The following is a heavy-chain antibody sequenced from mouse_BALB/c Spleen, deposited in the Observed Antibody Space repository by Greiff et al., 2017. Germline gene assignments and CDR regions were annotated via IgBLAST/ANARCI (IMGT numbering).Heavy chain of an antibody. Sequence: QVQLQQSGAELAKPGASVKMSCKASGYTFTSYWMHWVKQRPGQGLEWIGYINPSTGYTEYNQKFKDKATLTADKSSSTAYMQLSSLTSEDSAVYYCARDGYYIHPYAMDYWGQGTSVTVSS. V-gene: IGHV1-7*01. J-gene: IGHJ4*01. CDR3: ARDGYYIHPYAMDY. D-gene: IGHD2-3*01. CDR2: INPSTGYT. CDR1: GYTFTSYW.